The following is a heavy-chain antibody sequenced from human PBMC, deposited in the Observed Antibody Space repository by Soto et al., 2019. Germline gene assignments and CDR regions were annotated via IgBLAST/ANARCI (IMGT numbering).Heavy chain of an antibody. CDR1: GYTFSDYG. CDR2: ILCLNDRK. Sequence: QVRLVQSGAEVKTPGASVTISCKASGYTFSDYGIHWIRQAPGQRPEWLGWILCLNDRKEYSPKFQGRISPTRDTSASTAYMGLSRLRSEDTAVYYCARGRRACTEKTCYTGFDLWGQGSLVSVSS. CDR3: ARGRRACTEKTCYTGFDL. V-gene: IGHV1-3*01. D-gene: IGHD2-2*02. J-gene: IGHJ4*02.